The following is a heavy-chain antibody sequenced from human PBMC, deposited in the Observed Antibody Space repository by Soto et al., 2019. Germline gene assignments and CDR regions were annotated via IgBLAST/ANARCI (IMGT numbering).Heavy chain of an antibody. CDR1: GFTFRSYA. CDR3: AKGSSGYRPYYFDN. Sequence: EVQLLESGGGLVQPGGSLRLSCAASGFTFRSYAMSWVRQAPGMGLDWVSAINDGGSNTYYADSVKGRFTLSRDNSKNTVYLQMNSLRADDTAVYYCAKGSSGYRPYYFDNWGQGTLVTVSS. V-gene: IGHV3-23*01. J-gene: IGHJ4*02. CDR2: INDGGSNT. D-gene: IGHD3-22*01.